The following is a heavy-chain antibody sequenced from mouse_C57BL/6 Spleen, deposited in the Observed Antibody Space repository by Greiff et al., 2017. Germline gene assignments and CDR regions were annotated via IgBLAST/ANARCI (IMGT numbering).Heavy chain of an antibody. Sequence: QVQLQQSGPGLVQPSQSLSITCTVSGFSLTSYGVHWVRQPPGKGLEWLGVIWSGGSTDYNAAFISRLSISKDNSKSQVFFKMNSLQADDTAIYYCAKKRRDYDAMDYWGQGTSVTVSS. CDR2: IWSGGST. V-gene: IGHV2-4*01. CDR1: GFSLTSYG. J-gene: IGHJ4*01. CDR3: AKKRRDYDAMDY.